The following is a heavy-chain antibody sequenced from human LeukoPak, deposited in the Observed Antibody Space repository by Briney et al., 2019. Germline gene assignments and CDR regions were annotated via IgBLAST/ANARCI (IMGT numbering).Heavy chain of an antibody. D-gene: IGHD3-10*01. J-gene: IGHJ3*02. V-gene: IGHV1-69*01. CDR3: ARARSGVGAFDI. CDR1: XGTFSSYA. CDR2: IIPIFGTA. Sequence: SXGTFSSYAXXXXRQAPGQGLXXMGGIIPIFGTANYAQKFQGRVTITADESTSTAYMELSSLRSEDTAVYYCARARSGVGAFDIWGQGTMVTVSS.